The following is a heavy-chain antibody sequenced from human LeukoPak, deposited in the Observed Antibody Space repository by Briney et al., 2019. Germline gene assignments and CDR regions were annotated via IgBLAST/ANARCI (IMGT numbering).Heavy chain of an antibody. V-gene: IGHV4-4*07. J-gene: IGHJ3*02. CDR2: IYTNGTT. Sequence: SETPSLTCTVSGGPISSYYWSWIRQPAGKGLELIGRIYTNGTTNYNPSLKSRVTISVDTSKNQFSLKLSSVTAADTAVYYCAREGIIDAFDIWGQGTVVTVSS. CDR1: GGPISSYY. CDR3: AREGIIDAFDI.